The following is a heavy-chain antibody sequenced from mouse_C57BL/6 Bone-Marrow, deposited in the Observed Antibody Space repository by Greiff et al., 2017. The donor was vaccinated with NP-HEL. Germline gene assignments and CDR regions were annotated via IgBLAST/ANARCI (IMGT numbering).Heavy chain of an antibody. CDR1: GFNIKDDY. Sequence: VQLQQSGAELVRPGASVKLSCTASGFNIKDDYMHWVKQRPEQGLVWIGWFDPENGDTEYASKFKGKATITADTSSNTAYLQLSSLTSEDTADYYCTFDGYYEAWFAYWGQGTLVTVSA. D-gene: IGHD2-3*01. J-gene: IGHJ3*01. V-gene: IGHV14-4*01. CDR2: FDPENGDT. CDR3: TFDGYYEAWFAY.